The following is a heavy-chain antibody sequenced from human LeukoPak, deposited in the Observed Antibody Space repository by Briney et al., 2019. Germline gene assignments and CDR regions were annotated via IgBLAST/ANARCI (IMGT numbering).Heavy chain of an antibody. CDR2: INPSSGNA. CDR1: GYTFTSYG. D-gene: IGHD2-15*01. V-gene: IGHV1-46*01. CDR3: SRDTRAADAEYFQH. J-gene: IGHJ1*01. Sequence: GASVKVSCKASGYTFTSYGINWVRQAPGQGLEWMGMINPSSGNARYAQKFQGRVTMARDTSTSTMYMELSSLRSEDTAVYYCSRDTRAADAEYFQHWGQGTLVIVSS.